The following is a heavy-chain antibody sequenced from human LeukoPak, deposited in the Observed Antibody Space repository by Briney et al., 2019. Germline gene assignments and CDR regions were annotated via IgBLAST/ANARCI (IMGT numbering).Heavy chain of an antibody. CDR3: ARSILEWLLPDY. CDR2: INPNSGGT. J-gene: IGHJ4*02. Sequence: ASVKVSCXASGYTFTGYYMHWVRQAPGQGLEWMGWINPNSGGTNYAQKFQGRVTMTRDTSISTAYMELSRLRSDDTAVYYCARSILEWLLPDYWGLGTLVTVSS. V-gene: IGHV1-2*02. CDR1: GYTFTGYY. D-gene: IGHD3-3*01.